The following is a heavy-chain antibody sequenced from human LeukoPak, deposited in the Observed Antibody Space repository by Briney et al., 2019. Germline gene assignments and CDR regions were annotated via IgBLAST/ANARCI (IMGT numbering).Heavy chain of an antibody. CDR3: ARRSQSGIYVEY. Sequence: GESLKISCKGSGYSFTSYWIGWVRQRPGKGLEWMGIIYTGDSDTRYSPSLQGQVTISADKSISTAYVQWSSLGASDTAMYYCARRSQSGIYVEYWGQGTLVTVSS. CDR1: GYSFTSYW. CDR2: IYTGDSDT. D-gene: IGHD1-26*01. V-gene: IGHV5-51*01. J-gene: IGHJ4*02.